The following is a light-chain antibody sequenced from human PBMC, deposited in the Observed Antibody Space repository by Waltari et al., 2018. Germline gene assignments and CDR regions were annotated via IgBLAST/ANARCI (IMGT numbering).Light chain of an antibody. CDR2: AAS. CDR1: QSISKY. V-gene: IGKV3-20*01. CDR3: QNHERLPAT. J-gene: IGKJ1*01. Sequence: EVVLTQSPGTLSLSPGERATLSCRASQSISKYLVLYQQRPGQAPRLLIYAASTRATGIPDRFSGSGFGTDFSLTISRLEPEDFAVYYCQNHERLPATFGQGTRVEIK.